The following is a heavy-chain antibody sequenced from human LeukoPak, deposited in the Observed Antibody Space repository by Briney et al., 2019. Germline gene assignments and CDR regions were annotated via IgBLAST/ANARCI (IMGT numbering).Heavy chain of an antibody. V-gene: IGHV3-48*01. CDR1: GFTLSTYT. Sequence: GGSLRLSCAASGFTLSTYTMNWVRQSPGKGLEWVSTISSSGTLHYADSVKGRFTISRDSAKNSLYLQMNSLRAEDTAVYYCARSYGSGTYEDYWGQGTLVTVSS. D-gene: IGHD3-10*01. CDR2: ISSSGTL. J-gene: IGHJ4*02. CDR3: ARSYGSGTYEDY.